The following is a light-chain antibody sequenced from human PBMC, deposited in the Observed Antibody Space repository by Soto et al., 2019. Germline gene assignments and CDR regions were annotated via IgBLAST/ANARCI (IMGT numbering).Light chain of an antibody. Sequence: QSVLTQPPSVSAAPGQKVTISCSGSSSNIGNNYVSWYQQLPGTAPKLLIYENNKRPSGIPDRFSGSKSGTSATLGITGLQTGDEADYYCGTWDSSLSAGWVFGGGTKVPS. V-gene: IGLV1-51*02. CDR3: GTWDSSLSAGWV. J-gene: IGLJ3*02. CDR1: SSNIGNNY. CDR2: ENN.